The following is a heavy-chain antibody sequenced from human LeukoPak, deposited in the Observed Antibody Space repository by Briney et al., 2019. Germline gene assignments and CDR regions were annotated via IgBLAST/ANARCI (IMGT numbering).Heavy chain of an antibody. J-gene: IGHJ3*02. V-gene: IGHV4-39*07. CDR2: IYYSGST. Sequence: SETLSLTCTVSGGSISSSSYYWGWIRQPPGKGLEWIGSIYYSGSTYYNPSLKSRVTISVDTSKNQFSLKLSSVTAADTAVYYCARDGGRLWKVSYAFDIWGQGTMVTVSS. D-gene: IGHD5-18*01. CDR3: ARDGGRLWKVSYAFDI. CDR1: GGSISSSSYY.